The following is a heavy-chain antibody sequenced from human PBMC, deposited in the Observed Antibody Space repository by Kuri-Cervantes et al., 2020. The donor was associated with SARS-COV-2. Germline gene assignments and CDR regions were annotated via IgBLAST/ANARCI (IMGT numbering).Heavy chain of an antibody. Sequence: ASVKVSCKASGYTFTSYGITWVRQAPGQGLEWMGWISAYNGNANYAQRLQGRVTMTTDTSTSTAYMELRSLRSDDTAVYYCARVRKITGTTPDYWGQGTLVTVSS. J-gene: IGHJ4*02. CDR2: ISAYNGNA. D-gene: IGHD1-7*01. V-gene: IGHV1-18*04. CDR1: GYTFTSYG. CDR3: ARVRKITGTTPDY.